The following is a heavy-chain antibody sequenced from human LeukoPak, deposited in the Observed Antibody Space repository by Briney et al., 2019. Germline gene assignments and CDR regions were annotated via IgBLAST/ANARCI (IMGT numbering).Heavy chain of an antibody. CDR2: IKQDGSEK. CDR3: AKGPREQWLVPFDY. J-gene: IGHJ4*02. Sequence: GGSLRLSCAASEFIFSRFWMNWVRQAPGKGLEWVAHIKQDGSEKYYVDAVKGRFTISRDNAKNSLYLQMNSLRAEDTAVYYCAKGPREQWLVPFDYWGQGTLVTVSS. CDR1: EFIFSRFW. D-gene: IGHD6-19*01. V-gene: IGHV3-7*01.